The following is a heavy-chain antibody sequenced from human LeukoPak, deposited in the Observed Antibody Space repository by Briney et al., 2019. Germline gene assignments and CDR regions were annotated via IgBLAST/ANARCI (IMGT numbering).Heavy chain of an antibody. V-gene: IGHV3-74*01. J-gene: IGHJ6*02. CDR3: ARERVGASMDV. CDR1: GFTFSSYW. Sequence: GGSLRLSCAASGFTFSSYWMHWVRQAPGKGLVWVSRINSDGSSTSYADSVKGRLTISRDNAKNTLYLQMNSLRAEDTAVYYCARERVGASMDVWGQGTTVTVSS. D-gene: IGHD1-26*01. CDR2: INSDGSST.